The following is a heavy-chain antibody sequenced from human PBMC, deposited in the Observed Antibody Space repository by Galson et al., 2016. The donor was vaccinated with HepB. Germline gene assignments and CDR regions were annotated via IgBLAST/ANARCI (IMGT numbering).Heavy chain of an antibody. CDR3: AKSPDMITFGGIIVIPVHWFDP. V-gene: IGHV3-23*01. CDR2: ISGSGGST. Sequence: SLRLSCAASGFTFSSYAMSWVRQALGKGLEWVSSISGSGGSTYYADSVKGRFTISRDNSKNTLYLQMNSLRAEDTAVYYCAKSPDMITFGGIIVIPVHWFDPWGQGTMVTVSS. CDR1: GFTFSSYA. J-gene: IGHJ3*01. D-gene: IGHD3-16*02.